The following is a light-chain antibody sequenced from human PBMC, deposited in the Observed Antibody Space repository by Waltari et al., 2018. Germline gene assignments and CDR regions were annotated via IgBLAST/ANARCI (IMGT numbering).Light chain of an antibody. Sequence: NFMLTQPHSVSESPGKTVTISCTRSSGSIATNYVQWYQQRPGSAPTTIIYEDKQRPSGVPDRSSGSIDSSSNSASLTISGLKTEDEADYYCQSYDNSLTVFGGGTRLTVL. J-gene: IGLJ3*02. V-gene: IGLV6-57*04. CDR1: SGSIATNY. CDR2: EDK. CDR3: QSYDNSLTV.